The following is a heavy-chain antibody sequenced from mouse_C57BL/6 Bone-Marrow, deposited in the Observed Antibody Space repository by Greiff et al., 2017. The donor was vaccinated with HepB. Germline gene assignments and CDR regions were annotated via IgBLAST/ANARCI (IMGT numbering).Heavy chain of an antibody. CDR3: AREGDYGYGSWFAY. Sequence: VQLQQSVAELVRPGASVKLSCTASGFNIKNTYMPWVKQRPEQGLEWIGRIDPANGNTKYAPKFQGKGTITADTSSNTAYLQLSSLTSEDTAIYYCAREGDYGYGSWFAYWGQGTLVTVSA. CDR2: IDPANGNT. V-gene: IGHV14-3*01. CDR1: GFNIKNTY. D-gene: IGHD2-2*01. J-gene: IGHJ3*01.